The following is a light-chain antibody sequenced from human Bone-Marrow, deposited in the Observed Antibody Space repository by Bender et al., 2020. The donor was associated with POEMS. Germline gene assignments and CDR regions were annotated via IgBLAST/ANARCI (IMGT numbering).Light chain of an antibody. V-gene: IGLV3-25*02. CDR1: GLSKQY. J-gene: IGLJ1*01. CDR2: KDS. Sequence: SDELTQPPSVSVSAGQTARITCSADGLSKQYAYWYQQKPGQAPVLVIYKDSERPSGIPARFSGSSSGTTVSLTISGTQAMDEADYYCQAWDSSTFFVFGTGTEVTVL. CDR3: QAWDSSTFFV.